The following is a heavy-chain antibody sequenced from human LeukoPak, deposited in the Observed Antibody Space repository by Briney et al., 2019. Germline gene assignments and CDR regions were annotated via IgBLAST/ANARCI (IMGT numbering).Heavy chain of an antibody. CDR3: GRDLGGRGGA. J-gene: IGHJ5*02. CDR1: GFSFSTYW. V-gene: IGHV3-74*01. D-gene: IGHD1-26*01. CDR2: TNTDGSIT. Sequence: GGSLRLSCAASGFSFSTYWMHWVRQVPGTGLVWVSRTNTDGSITDYAESVKCRFTISRDNAKDTLYLQMNSLRPEDTAVYYCGRDLGGRGGAWGQGTLVTVSS.